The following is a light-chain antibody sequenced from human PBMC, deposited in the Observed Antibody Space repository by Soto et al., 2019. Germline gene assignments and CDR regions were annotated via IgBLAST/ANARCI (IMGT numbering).Light chain of an antibody. CDR2: EAS. V-gene: IGKV3-11*01. J-gene: IGKJ4*01. CDR3: QQHAHWPLT. CDR1: QSVGNN. Sequence: EIVLTQSPATLSLSPGERATPSCRASQSVGNNLAWYQQKPGQAPGLLIYEASTRATGIPARFSGSGSGTDFTLTISSLEPEDFAVYYCQQHAHWPLTFGGGTKVDIK.